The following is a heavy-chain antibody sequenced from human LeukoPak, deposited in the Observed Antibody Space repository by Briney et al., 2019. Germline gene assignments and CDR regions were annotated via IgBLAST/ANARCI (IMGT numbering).Heavy chain of an antibody. CDR3: ARDGKGRNRIGYYFDY. V-gene: IGHV3-48*03. CDR1: GFTSSSYE. Sequence: GGSLRLSCAASGFTSSSYEMNWVRQAPGKGLEWVSYISSSGSTIYYAASVKGRFTISRDNAKNSLYLQMNSLRAEDTAVYYCARDGKGRNRIGYYFDYWGQGTLVTVSS. J-gene: IGHJ4*02. D-gene: IGHD3-10*01. CDR2: ISSSGSTI.